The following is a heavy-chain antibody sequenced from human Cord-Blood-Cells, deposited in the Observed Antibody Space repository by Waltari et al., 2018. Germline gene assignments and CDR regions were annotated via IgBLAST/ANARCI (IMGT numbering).Heavy chain of an antibody. V-gene: IGHV3-9*01. CDR1: GFTFDDYA. Sequence: EVQLVDSGGGLVQPGRSLRLSCAASGFTFDDYAIHWVWKAPGKGLEWVSGSSWNSSSIGYAESVKGRFTISRDNAKNSLYLQMNSLRAEDTALYYCAKGVYSSSFYYFDYWGQGTLVTVSS. D-gene: IGHD6-6*01. CDR3: AKGVYSSSFYYFDY. CDR2: SSWNSSSI. J-gene: IGHJ4*02.